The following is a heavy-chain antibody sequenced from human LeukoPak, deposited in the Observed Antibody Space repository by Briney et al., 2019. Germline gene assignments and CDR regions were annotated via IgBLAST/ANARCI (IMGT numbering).Heavy chain of an antibody. CDR2: TYYRSKWYN. D-gene: IGHD6-19*01. J-gene: IGHJ6*02. V-gene: IGHV6-1*01. Sequence: SQTLSLTCALSGDSVSSNSAAWNWIRQSPSRGLEWLGRTYYRSKWYNDYAVSVKSRITINPDTSKNQFSLQLNSVTPEDTAVYYCARDLGVAAYYYYGMDVWGQGTTVTVSS. CDR1: GDSVSSNSAA. CDR3: ARDLGVAAYYYYGMDV.